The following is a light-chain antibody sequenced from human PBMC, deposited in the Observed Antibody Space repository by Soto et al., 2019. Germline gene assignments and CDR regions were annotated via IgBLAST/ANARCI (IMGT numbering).Light chain of an antibody. CDR2: AAS. J-gene: IGKJ2*01. CDR1: QSISSY. CDR3: QQCYSTPYN. Sequence: DIQMTQSPSSLSASVGDRVTITCRASQSISSYLNWYQQKPGKAPKLLIYAASSLQSGVPSRFSCSGSGTDFTLTISSLQPEDFATYYCQQCYSTPYNFGQGNKLEIK. V-gene: IGKV1-39*01.